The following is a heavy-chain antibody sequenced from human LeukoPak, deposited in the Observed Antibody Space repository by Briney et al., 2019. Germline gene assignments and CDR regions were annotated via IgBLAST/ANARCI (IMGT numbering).Heavy chain of an antibody. V-gene: IGHV5-51*01. CDR2: IYPGDSDT. CDR1: GYSFTSYW. Sequence: GESLKISCEGSGYSFTSYWIGWVRQMPGKGLEWMGIIYPGDSDTRYSPSFQGQVTISADKSISTAYLQWSSLKASDTAMYYCARAGDSSGYYYHYWGQGTLVTVSS. D-gene: IGHD3-22*01. J-gene: IGHJ4*02. CDR3: ARAGDSSGYYYHY.